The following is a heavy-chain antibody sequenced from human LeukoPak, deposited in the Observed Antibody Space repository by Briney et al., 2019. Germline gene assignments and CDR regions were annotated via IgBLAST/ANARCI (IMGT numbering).Heavy chain of an antibody. D-gene: IGHD6-13*01. CDR1: GFTVSSNY. V-gene: IGHV3-66*01. CDR2: INSAGS. CDR3: ARGGYSSSWPPADY. J-gene: IGHJ4*02. Sequence: PGGSLRLSCVTSGFTVSSNYMSWVRQAPGKGLEWVSLINSAGSYYADSAKGRFTISRDTSKNTLYLQMNSLRAEDTAVYYCARGGYSSSWPPADYWGQGTLVTVSS.